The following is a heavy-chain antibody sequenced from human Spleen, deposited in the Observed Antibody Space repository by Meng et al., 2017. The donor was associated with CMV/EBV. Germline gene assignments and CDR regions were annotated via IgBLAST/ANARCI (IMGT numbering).Heavy chain of an antibody. V-gene: IGHV4-31*03. Sequence: QVQLQDSGQGLVKPSQPLSLTCTVSGGSISSGNHYWSWIRQHPGKGLEYIGYIYYSGSTYYNPSLKSRVIISVDTSKNQFSLRLNSVTAADTAVYYCASLYGDSSVWYLDLWGRGTLVTVSS. J-gene: IGHJ2*01. CDR3: ASLYGDSSVWYLDL. D-gene: IGHD4-17*01. CDR2: IYYSGST. CDR1: GGSISSGNHY.